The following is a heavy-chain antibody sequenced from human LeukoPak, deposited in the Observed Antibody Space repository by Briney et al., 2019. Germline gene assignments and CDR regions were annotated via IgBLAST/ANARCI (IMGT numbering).Heavy chain of an antibody. Sequence: SETLSLTCTVSGASISSYYWSWIRQPPGKGLEWIGYIYYSGSTHYNPSLKSRVTISLDTSKNQFSLNLSSVTAADTAVYYCARYDGNFDYWGQGTLVTVSS. CDR2: IYYSGST. CDR1: GASISSYY. CDR3: ARYDGNFDY. D-gene: IGHD2-8*01. V-gene: IGHV4-59*01. J-gene: IGHJ4*02.